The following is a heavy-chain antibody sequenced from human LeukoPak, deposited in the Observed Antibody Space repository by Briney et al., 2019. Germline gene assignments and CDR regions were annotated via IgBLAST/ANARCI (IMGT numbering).Heavy chain of an antibody. CDR2: IYYSGST. J-gene: IGHJ4*02. CDR3: ASSKTYYYDSSGSYVDY. CDR1: GGSISSYY. D-gene: IGHD3-22*01. Sequence: SETLSLTCTVSGGSISSYYWSWIRQPPGKGLEWIGYIYYSGSTYYNPSLKSRVTISVDTSKNQFSLKLSSVTAADTAVYYCASSKTYYYDSSGSYVDYWGQGTLVTVSS. V-gene: IGHV4-30-4*01.